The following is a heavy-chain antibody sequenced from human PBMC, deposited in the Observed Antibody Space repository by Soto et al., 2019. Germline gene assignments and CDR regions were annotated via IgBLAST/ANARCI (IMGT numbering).Heavy chain of an antibody. Sequence: SVKVSCKASGFTFTSSAVQWVRQAPRQRLKGIGWIGVGSGNTSYAQKFQERVTITRNMSTSTAYMELSSLRSEDTAVYYCASEEGDSSSWYVHYYYGMDVWGQGTTVTVSS. CDR2: IGVGSGNT. D-gene: IGHD6-13*01. CDR3: ASEEGDSSSWYVHYYYGMDV. J-gene: IGHJ6*02. CDR1: GFTFTSSA. V-gene: IGHV1-58*01.